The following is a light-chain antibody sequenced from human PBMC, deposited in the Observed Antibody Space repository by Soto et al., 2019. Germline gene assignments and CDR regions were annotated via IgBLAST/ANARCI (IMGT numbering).Light chain of an antibody. CDR3: QHYNNWPA. V-gene: IGKV3-15*01. Sequence: EIVMTQSPATLSVSPGERATLSCRASQSVSSKLAWYQQKPGQDPRLLIYGASTRATGVPARFSGSGSGTEFTLTISSLQSEDFAVYYCQHYNNWPAFGQGTKVEIK. CDR1: QSVSSK. J-gene: IGKJ1*01. CDR2: GAS.